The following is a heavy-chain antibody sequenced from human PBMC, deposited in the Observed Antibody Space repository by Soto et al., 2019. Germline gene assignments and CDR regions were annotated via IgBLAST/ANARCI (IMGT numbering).Heavy chain of an antibody. CDR2: INPSGGST. J-gene: IGHJ4*02. V-gene: IGHV1-46*03. CDR1: GYTFTSYY. Sequence: QVQLVQSGAEVKKPGASVKVSCKASGYTFTSYYMHWVRQAPGQGLEWMGIINPSGGSTSYAQKCQGRSTMTRDTPRSTVYRGRSGWSSEDTAVFYGAGGWGGGGLGIAVAGNFDYWGQGTLVTVSS. CDR3: AGGWGGGGLGIAVAGNFDY. D-gene: IGHD6-19*01.